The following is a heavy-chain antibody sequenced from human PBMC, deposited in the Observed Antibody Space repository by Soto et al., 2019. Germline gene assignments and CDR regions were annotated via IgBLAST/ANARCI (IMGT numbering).Heavy chain of an antibody. D-gene: IGHD3-10*01. V-gene: IGHV1-69*06. CDR3: ARDIYTMVRGGTKSDY. CDR1: GGTFSSYA. J-gene: IGHJ4*02. Sequence: QVQLVQSGAEVKKPGSSVKVSCKASGGTFSSYAISWVRQAPGQGLEWMGGIIPIFGTANYAQKFQGRVTINADKSTSTAYMELSSLGSEDSAVYYCARDIYTMVRGGTKSDYWGQGTLVTVSS. CDR2: IIPIFGTA.